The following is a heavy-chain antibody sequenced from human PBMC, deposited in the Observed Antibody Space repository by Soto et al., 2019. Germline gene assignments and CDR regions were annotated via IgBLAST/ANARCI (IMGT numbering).Heavy chain of an antibody. J-gene: IGHJ6*02. V-gene: IGHV5-51*01. CDR1: GYSCTSYW. CDR3: ARRIEGYGMDV. CDR2: IYPGDSGT. Sequence: GESLKISCQGSGYSCTSYWIGWVRQMPGKGLEWMGIIYPGDSGTRDSPSFQGQVTISADKSISTAYLQWSSLRASDTAMYYCARRIEGYGMDVWGQGTTVTVSS.